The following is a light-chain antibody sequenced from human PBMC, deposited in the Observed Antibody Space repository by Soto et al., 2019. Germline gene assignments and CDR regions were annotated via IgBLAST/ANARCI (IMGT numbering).Light chain of an antibody. CDR1: SSDVGYYNY. V-gene: IGLV2-11*01. Sequence: QSVLTQPRSVSGSPGQSVTISCTGTSSDVGYYNYVSWYQQYPGQAPKLIIYDVSKRPSGVPDRFSGSKSGNTASLTISGLQVEDDADYYCCSYAGSYSWVFGGGTKLTAL. CDR2: DVS. CDR3: CSYAGSYSWV. J-gene: IGLJ3*02.